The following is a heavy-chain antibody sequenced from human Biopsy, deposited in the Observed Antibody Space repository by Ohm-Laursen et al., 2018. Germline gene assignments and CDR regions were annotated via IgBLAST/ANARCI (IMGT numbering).Heavy chain of an antibody. CDR3: VKDTNWNYVWDRPGATKGMDV. J-gene: IGHJ6*02. CDR1: CFSLHDLP. D-gene: IGHD1-7*01. V-gene: IGHV3-9*01. CDR2: IDWNSRNI. Sequence: SLRLSCSDSCFSLHDLPIHRVRQSPARGLEWVAGIDWNSRNINYGDSVKGRFSVSRDNAKNSLYLQMNSLRGEDTALYYCVKDTNWNYVWDRPGATKGMDVWGQGTTVTVSS.